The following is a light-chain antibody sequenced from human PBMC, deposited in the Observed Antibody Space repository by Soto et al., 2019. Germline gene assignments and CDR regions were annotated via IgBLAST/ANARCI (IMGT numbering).Light chain of an antibody. CDR1: QTISNW. CDR2: DDS. J-gene: IGKJ1*01. Sequence: DIQMTRSPSTPSAYVGDRVTITCGASQTISNWLAWYPKKPGKAPKLRIYDDSILESEVPSRFSGRRSGTEFTLTISSLQPDDFAAYYGQQYNSYSSTFGQGTKVDIK. V-gene: IGKV1-5*01. CDR3: QQYNSYSST.